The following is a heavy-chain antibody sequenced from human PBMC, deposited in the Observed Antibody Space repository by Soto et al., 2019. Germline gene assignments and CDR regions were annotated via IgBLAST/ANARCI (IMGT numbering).Heavy chain of an antibody. V-gene: IGHV1-3*01. Sequence: ASVKVSCKASGYTFTSYAMHWVRQAPGQRLEWMGWINAGNGNTKYSQKFQGRVTITRDTSASTAYMELSSLRSEDTAVYYCARDLVVRAAPPPRDTAMVTYAFDIWGQGTIVTVSS. D-gene: IGHD5-18*01. CDR2: INAGNGNT. CDR3: ARDLVVRAAPPPRDTAMVTYAFDI. J-gene: IGHJ3*02. CDR1: GYTFTSYA.